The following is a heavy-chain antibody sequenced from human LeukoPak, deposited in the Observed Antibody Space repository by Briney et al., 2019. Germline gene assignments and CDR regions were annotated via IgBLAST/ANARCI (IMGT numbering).Heavy chain of an antibody. CDR3: ATEGPGHCNTRCAAFDY. Sequence: PGGSLRLSCAASGFTFSNAWMSWVRQAPGKGLEWVGRIKRKNDGGTTEYAAPVKGRFTISRDDSKNTLYLQMNSLKTEDTAVYYCATEGPGHCNTRCAAFDYWGQGTLVTVSP. CDR2: IKRKNDGGTT. V-gene: IGHV3-15*01. D-gene: IGHD2/OR15-2a*01. CDR1: GFTFSNAW. J-gene: IGHJ4*02.